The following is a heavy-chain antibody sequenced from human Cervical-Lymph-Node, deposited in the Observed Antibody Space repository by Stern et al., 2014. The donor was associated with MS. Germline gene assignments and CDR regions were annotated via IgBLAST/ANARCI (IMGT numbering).Heavy chain of an antibody. D-gene: IGHD1-1*01. CDR1: GFTFTSYA. V-gene: IGHV3-23*04. CDR2: ISVKGLNT. CDR3: GVAGNY. Sequence: EVQLVESGGDFVQPGGSLRLSCAGSGFTFTSYAMNWVRQAPGKGLEWVSGISVKGLNTYYADSVKGRFTISRDTSTHTLYLQMSSLRADDTAVYYCGVAGNYWGQGTLVTVSS. J-gene: IGHJ4*02.